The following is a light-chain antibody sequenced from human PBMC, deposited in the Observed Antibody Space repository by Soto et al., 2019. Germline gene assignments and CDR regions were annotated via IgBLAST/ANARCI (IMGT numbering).Light chain of an antibody. CDR1: SSDVGTYNY. Sequence: QSALTQPRSVSGSPGQSVTISCTGTSSDVGTYNYVSWYQQHPGKAPKAMIYDVSERPSGVPDRFSGSKSGNTASLTISGLQAEDEAEYYCCSYAGSPRYVFGTGTKLTVL. CDR2: DVS. J-gene: IGLJ1*01. V-gene: IGLV2-11*01. CDR3: CSYAGSPRYV.